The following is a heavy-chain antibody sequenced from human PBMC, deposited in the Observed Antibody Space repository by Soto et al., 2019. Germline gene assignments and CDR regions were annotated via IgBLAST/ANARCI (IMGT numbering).Heavy chain of an antibody. CDR2: IYHSGST. Sequence: SETLSLTCAVSGHSISSDYYWGCIRQPPGKGLEWIGSIYHSGSTYYNPSLKSRVTISVDTSKNQFSLKLSSVTAADTAVYYCARASIGYSHGPFDYWGQGTLVTVYS. J-gene: IGHJ4*02. CDR3: ARASIGYSHGPFDY. V-gene: IGHV4-38-2*01. D-gene: IGHD5-18*01. CDR1: GHSISSDYY.